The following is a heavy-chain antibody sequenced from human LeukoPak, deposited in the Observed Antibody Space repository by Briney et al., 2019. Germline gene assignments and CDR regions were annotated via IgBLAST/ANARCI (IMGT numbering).Heavy chain of an antibody. V-gene: IGHV4-39*01. CDR2: IYYSGST. CDR1: GSSISSSSYY. CDR3: ARQELRYFDWLPPDY. J-gene: IGHJ4*02. D-gene: IGHD3-9*01. Sequence: SETLSLTCTVSGSSISSSSYYWGWIRQPPGKGLEWIGSIYYSGSTYYNPSLKSRVTISVDTSKNQFSLKLSSVTAADTAVYYCARQELRYFDWLPPDYWGQGTLVTVSS.